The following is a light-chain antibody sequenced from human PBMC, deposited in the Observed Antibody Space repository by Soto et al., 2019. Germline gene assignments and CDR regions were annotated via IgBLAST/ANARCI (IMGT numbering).Light chain of an antibody. J-gene: IGKJ4*01. V-gene: IGKV1-39*01. Sequence: DIQMTQSPSSLSASVGDRVTITCRASQSISSFVNWYQQKPGKAPNLLIYAASRLQSGVPSRFSGSGAATDFTLTISSLQPEDFATYYCQQSYSPLRTFGGGTKVEVK. CDR1: QSISSF. CDR3: QQSYSPLRT. CDR2: AAS.